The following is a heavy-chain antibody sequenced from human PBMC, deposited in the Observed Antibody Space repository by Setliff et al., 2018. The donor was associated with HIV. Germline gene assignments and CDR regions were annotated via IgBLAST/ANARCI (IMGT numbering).Heavy chain of an antibody. V-gene: IGHV4-31*03. CDR3: ARDRHYSGLGIYY. Sequence: SETLSLTCSVSGDSISSGTYYWSWIRQHPGKGLEWIGYIYYDGATYYNPSLKSRVTISIDTSRNQFSLRLTSVTAEDAAVYYCARDRHYSGLGIYYWGQGTLVTVSS. CDR1: GDSISSGTYY. D-gene: IGHD3-10*01. CDR2: IYYDGAT. J-gene: IGHJ4*02.